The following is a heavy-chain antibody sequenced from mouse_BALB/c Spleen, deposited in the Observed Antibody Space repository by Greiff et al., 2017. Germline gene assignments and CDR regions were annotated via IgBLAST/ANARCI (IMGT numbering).Heavy chain of an antibody. J-gene: IGHJ2*01. CDR1: GYTFTSYW. D-gene: IGHD2-4*01. Sequence: VKLMESGAELAKPGASVKMSCKASGYTFTSYWMHWVKQRPGQGLEWIGYINPSTGYTEYNQKFKDKATLTADKSSSTAYMQLSSLTSEDSAVYYCARHYDYYFDYWGQGTTLTVSS. CDR2: INPSTGYT. V-gene: IGHV1-7*01. CDR3: ARHYDYYFDY.